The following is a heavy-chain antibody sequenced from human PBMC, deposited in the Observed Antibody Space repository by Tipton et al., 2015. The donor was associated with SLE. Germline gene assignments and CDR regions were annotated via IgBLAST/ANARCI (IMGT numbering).Heavy chain of an antibody. D-gene: IGHD5-18*01. J-gene: IGHJ4*02. CDR3: AGVRYGYGEIDH. V-gene: IGHV3-53*05. CDR2: IYIGGST. Sequence: GSLRLSCAASGFSVSSSYMSWVRQAPGKGLEWISIIYIGGSTYDADSVKGRFTISRDNSNNIVYLQMNSLRAEDTAVYFCAGVRYGYGEIDHWGQGTLVTVSS. CDR1: GFSVSSSY.